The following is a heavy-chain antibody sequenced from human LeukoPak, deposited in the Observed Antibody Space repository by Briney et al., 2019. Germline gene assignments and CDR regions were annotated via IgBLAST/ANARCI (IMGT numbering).Heavy chain of an antibody. D-gene: IGHD2-15*01. CDR2: VSGSGGNT. CDR1: GFTFSSYE. Sequence: GGSLRLSCAASGFTFSSYEMNWVRQAPGKGLEWVSGVSGSGGNTYYAGSVKGRFTISRDNSKSTLYLQMNGLRAEDTAVYYCAKGGVVHAFNIWGQGTMVTVSS. CDR3: AKGGVVHAFNI. J-gene: IGHJ3*02. V-gene: IGHV3-23*01.